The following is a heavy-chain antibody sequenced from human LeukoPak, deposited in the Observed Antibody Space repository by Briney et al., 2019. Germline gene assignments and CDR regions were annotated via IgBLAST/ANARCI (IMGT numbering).Heavy chain of an antibody. V-gene: IGHV4-4*07. Sequence: SETLSLTCTVSGGSISNYYWNWVRQPAGKGLEWIGLIYTSGSTKYNPSFKSRVTISVDTSKNQFSLKLSSVTAADTAVYYCARGVAVAGTYDLDAFDIWGQGTMVTVSS. J-gene: IGHJ3*02. CDR3: ARGVAVAGTYDLDAFDI. CDR1: GGSISNYY. CDR2: IYTSGST. D-gene: IGHD6-19*01.